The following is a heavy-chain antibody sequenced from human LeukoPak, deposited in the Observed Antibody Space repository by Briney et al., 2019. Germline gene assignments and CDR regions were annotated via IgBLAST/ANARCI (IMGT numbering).Heavy chain of an antibody. CDR3: ARGYCSSTSCYIGWFDP. D-gene: IGHD2-2*02. V-gene: IGHV4-34*01. CDR1: GGSFSGYY. Sequence: SETLSLTCAVYGGSFSGYYWSWIRQPPGKGLECIGEINHSGSTKYNTSLKSRVTISVDTSKNQFSLKLSSVTAAATAVYYCARGYCSSTSCYIGWFDPWGQGTLVTVSS. CDR2: INHSGST. J-gene: IGHJ5*02.